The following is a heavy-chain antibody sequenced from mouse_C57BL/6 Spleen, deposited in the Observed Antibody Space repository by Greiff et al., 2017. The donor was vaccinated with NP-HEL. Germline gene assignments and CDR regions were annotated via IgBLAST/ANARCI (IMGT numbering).Heavy chain of an antibody. CDR3: ARVDGHYYAMDY. CDR1: GFSLSTSGMG. D-gene: IGHD2-3*01. V-gene: IGHV8-12*01. CDR2: IYWDDDK. J-gene: IGHJ4*01. Sequence: QVTLKESGPGILQSSQTLSLTCSFSGFSLSTSGMGVSWIRQPSGKGLEWLAHIYWDDDKRYNPSLKSRLTISKDTSRNQVFLKITSVDTADTATYYCARVDGHYYAMDYWGQGTSVTVSS.